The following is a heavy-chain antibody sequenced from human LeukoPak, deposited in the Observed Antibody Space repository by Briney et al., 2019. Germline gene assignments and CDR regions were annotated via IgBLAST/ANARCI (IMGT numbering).Heavy chain of an antibody. CDR2: IKQDGIEK. Sequence: GGSLRLSCAASGFTFSNYWMTWVRQAPGKGLEWVANIKQDGIEKYYVDSVKGRFTISRDDAKNSLFLQMDSLSAEDTAVYYCARITTRYFDYWGQGTLVTVSS. D-gene: IGHD1-1*01. V-gene: IGHV3-7*05. CDR1: GFTFSNYW. CDR3: ARITTRYFDY. J-gene: IGHJ4*02.